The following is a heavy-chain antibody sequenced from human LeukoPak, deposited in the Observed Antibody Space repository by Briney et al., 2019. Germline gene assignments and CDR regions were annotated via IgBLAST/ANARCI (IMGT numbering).Heavy chain of an antibody. J-gene: IGHJ6*02. CDR1: GFTFSNYW. Sequence: GGSLRLSCVASGFTFSNYWMRWVRQAPGKGLEWVANINQGGSEKYYVDSVRGRFTISRDNAKSSLYLQMNSLRVDDTAVYYCARDGYRSAMDVCGQGTTVTVSS. CDR2: INQGGSEK. CDR3: ARDGYRSAMDV. V-gene: IGHV3-7*01. D-gene: IGHD6-25*01.